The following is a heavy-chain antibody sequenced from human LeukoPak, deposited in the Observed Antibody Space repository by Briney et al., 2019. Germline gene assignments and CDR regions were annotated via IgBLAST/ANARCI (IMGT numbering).Heavy chain of an antibody. Sequence: SETLSLTCTVSGGSISSYYWSWIRQPPGKGLEWIGYIYYSGSTNYNPSLKSRVTISVDTSKNQFSLKLSSVTAADTAVYYCARVRNYYDSSGYYSRYFDLWGRGTLVTASS. CDR2: IYYSGST. CDR1: GGSISSYY. CDR3: ARVRNYYDSSGYYSRYFDL. D-gene: IGHD3-22*01. V-gene: IGHV4-59*01. J-gene: IGHJ2*01.